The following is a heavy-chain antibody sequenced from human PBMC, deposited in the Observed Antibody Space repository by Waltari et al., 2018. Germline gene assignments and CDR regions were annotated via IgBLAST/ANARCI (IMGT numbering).Heavy chain of an antibody. CDR2: ISSSSSTI. CDR1: GFTFSSYS. J-gene: IGHJ6*03. V-gene: IGHV3-48*04. D-gene: IGHD4-4*01. CDR3: ARAVRKNDYSNHKYYYYMDV. Sequence: EVQLVESGGGLVQPGGSLRLSCAASGFTFSSYSMNWVRQAPGKGLGWVSYISSSSSTIYYADSVKGRFTISRDNAKNSLYLQMNSLRAEDTAVYYCARAVRKNDYSNHKYYYYMDVWGKGTTVTVSS.